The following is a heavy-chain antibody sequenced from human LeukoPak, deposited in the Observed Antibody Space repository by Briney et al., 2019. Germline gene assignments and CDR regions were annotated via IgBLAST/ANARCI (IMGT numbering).Heavy chain of an antibody. Sequence: GGSLRLSCTSSGFTFGDYAMSWFRQAPGKGLEWVAFIRSKAYGGTTEYAASVKGRFTISRDDSKSIAYLQMNSLKTKDTAVYYCTKYSGRIDYWGQGTLVTVSS. CDR3: TKYSGRIDY. CDR1: GFTFGDYA. D-gene: IGHD5-18*01. V-gene: IGHV3-49*03. J-gene: IGHJ4*02. CDR2: IRSKAYGGTT.